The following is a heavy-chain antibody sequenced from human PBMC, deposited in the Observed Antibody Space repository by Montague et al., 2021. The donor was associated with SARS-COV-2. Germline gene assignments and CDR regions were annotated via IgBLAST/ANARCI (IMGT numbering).Heavy chain of an antibody. J-gene: IGHJ4*02. V-gene: IGHV6-1*01. CDR1: GDSVSRNSAA. D-gene: IGHD1-26*01. Sequence: CAISGDSVSRNSAAWNWIRQSPSIGLEWLGRTYYRSKWYNDYAVSVKSRITINPDTSKNHISLQLNSVTPEDTAVYYCARTSASSDYWGQGTLVTVSS. CDR3: ARTSASSDY. CDR2: TYYRSKWYN.